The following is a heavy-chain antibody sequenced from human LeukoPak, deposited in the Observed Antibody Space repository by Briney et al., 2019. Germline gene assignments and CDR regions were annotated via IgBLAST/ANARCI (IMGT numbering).Heavy chain of an antibody. CDR3: ARYPLDDSSGSPYNWFDP. V-gene: IGHV1-69*05. Sequence: GSSVKVSCKASGGTFSSYAISWVRQAPGQGLEWMGGIIPIFGTANYAQKFQGRVTITTDESTSTAYTELSSLRSEDTAVYYCARYPLDDSSGSPYNWFDPWGQGTLVTVSS. J-gene: IGHJ5*02. D-gene: IGHD3-22*01. CDR1: GGTFSSYA. CDR2: IIPIFGTA.